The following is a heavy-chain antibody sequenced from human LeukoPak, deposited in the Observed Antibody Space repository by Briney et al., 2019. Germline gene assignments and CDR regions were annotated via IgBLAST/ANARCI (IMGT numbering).Heavy chain of an antibody. D-gene: IGHD1/OR15-1a*01. CDR3: ARDQWENWNNVSGDHDAFDI. J-gene: IGHJ3*02. CDR1: GYTFTDYY. CDR2: INPNSGGT. Sequence: ASVKVSCKTSGYTFTDYYIHWVRQAPGQGLEWMGWINPNSGGTNYAQKFQGRVTMTRDTSISTAYMELSRLRSDDTAVYYCARDQWENWNNVSGDHDAFDIWGQGTMVTVSS. V-gene: IGHV1-2*02.